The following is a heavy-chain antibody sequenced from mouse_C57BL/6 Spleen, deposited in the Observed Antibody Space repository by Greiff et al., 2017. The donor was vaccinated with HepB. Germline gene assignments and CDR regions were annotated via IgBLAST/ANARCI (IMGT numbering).Heavy chain of an antibody. Sequence: VQLQQPGAELVKPGASVKLSCKASGYTFTSYWMQWVKQRPGQGLEWIGEIDPSDSYTNYNQKFKGKGTLTVDTSSSTAYMQLSSLTSEDSAVYYCARWLPLNGMDYWGQGTSVTVSS. CDR2: IDPSDSYT. CDR1: GYTFTSYW. J-gene: IGHJ4*01. D-gene: IGHD2-2*01. CDR3: ARWLPLNGMDY. V-gene: IGHV1-50*01.